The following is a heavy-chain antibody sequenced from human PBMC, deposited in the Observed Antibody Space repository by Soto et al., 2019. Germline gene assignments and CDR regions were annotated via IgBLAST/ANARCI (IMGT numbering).Heavy chain of an antibody. J-gene: IGHJ4*02. CDR1: GFTFSSYG. CDR3: AKTPGASSWHWFDY. Sequence: PGGSLRLSCAASGFTFSSYGMHWVRQAPGKGLEWVAVISYDGSNKYYADSVKGRFTISRDNSKNTLYLQMNSLRAEDTAVYYCAKTPGASSWHWFDYWGQGTLVTVSS. V-gene: IGHV3-30*18. CDR2: ISYDGSNK. D-gene: IGHD6-13*01.